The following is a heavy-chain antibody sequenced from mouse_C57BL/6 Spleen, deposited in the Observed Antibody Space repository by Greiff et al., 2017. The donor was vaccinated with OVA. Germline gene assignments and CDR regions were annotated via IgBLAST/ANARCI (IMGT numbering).Heavy chain of an antibody. D-gene: IGHD3-2*02. V-gene: IGHV5-17*01. J-gene: IGHJ2*01. CDR1: GFTSSDYG. Sequence: EVKLVESGGGLVKPGGSLKLSCAASGFTSSDYGMHWVRQAPEKGLEWVAYISSGSSTIYYADTVKGRFTISRDNAKNTLFLQMTSLRSEDTAMYYCASLDSSGYEDYWGQGTTLTVSS. CDR3: ASLDSSGYEDY. CDR2: ISSGSSTI.